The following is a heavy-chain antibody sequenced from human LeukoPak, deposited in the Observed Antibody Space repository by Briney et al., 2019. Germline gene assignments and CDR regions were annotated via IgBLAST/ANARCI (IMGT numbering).Heavy chain of an antibody. Sequence: SETLSLTCTVSGVSISSSNSYWGWVRQPPGKGLEWIGSIYYSGNTYYNASLKGQVSISIDTSKNQFSLRLTSVTAADTAVYYCARQTGSGLFILPGGQGTLVTVSS. D-gene: IGHD3/OR15-3a*01. CDR2: IYYSGNT. J-gene: IGHJ4*02. CDR3: ARQTGSGLFILP. CDR1: GVSISSSNSY. V-gene: IGHV4-39*01.